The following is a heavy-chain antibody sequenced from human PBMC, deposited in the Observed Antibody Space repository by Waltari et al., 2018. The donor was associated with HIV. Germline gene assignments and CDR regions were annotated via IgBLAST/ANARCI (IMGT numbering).Heavy chain of an antibody. V-gene: IGHV3-48*03. CDR2: ISVSGAGT. CDR1: GLIFSNYE. D-gene: IGHD3-22*01. J-gene: IGHJ3*02. CDR3: AIIGYYGFDI. Sequence: EMQLVESGGALRQPGGSLRLSCAVSGLIFSNYEMNWVRQAPGKGLEWVSWISVSGAGTRYADSVKGRFTISRDNAKNSMYLRMSSLRVEDTAVYYCAIIGYYGFDICVQGTMVTVSS.